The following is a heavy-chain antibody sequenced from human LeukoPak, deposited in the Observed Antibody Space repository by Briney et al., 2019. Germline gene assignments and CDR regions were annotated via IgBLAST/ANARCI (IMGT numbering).Heavy chain of an antibody. CDR2: IYPGDSDT. J-gene: IGHJ4*02. CDR3: ARQQGDNPDY. V-gene: IGHV5-51*01. Sequence: GESLKISCKGSGYTFSMYWIGWMRQMPGKGLEWMGTIYPGDSDTRYSPSFQGQVTISADKSINTAYLQWNSLKASDTAVYYCARQQGDNPDYWGQGTLVTVSS. CDR1: GYTFSMYW. D-gene: IGHD2-21*02.